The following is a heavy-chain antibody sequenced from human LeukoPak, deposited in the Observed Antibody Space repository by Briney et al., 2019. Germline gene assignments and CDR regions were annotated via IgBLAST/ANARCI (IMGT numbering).Heavy chain of an antibody. Sequence: GGSLRLSCAASGFTFSTYAMSWVRQAPGKGLEWVSGISGTGATTYYADSAKGRFTFSRDNSKNTLYLQMNSLRVDDTAVYYCAREQVVVGRGYYGMDVWGQGTTVTVSS. CDR2: ISGTGATT. D-gene: IGHD2-2*01. J-gene: IGHJ6*02. CDR3: AREQVVVGRGYYGMDV. V-gene: IGHV3-23*01. CDR1: GFTFSTYA.